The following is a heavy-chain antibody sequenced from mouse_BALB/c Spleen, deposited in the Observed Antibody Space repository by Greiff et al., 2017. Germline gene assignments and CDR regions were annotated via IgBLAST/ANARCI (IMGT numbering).Heavy chain of an antibody. Sequence: QVQLQQSGPGLVAPSQSLSITCTVSGFSLTGYGVNWVRQPPGKGLEWLGMIWGDGSTDYNSALKSRLSISKDNSKSQVFLKMNSLQTDDTARYYCARYYYGSSYEDYAMDYWGQGTSVTVSS. V-gene: IGHV2-6-7*01. D-gene: IGHD1-1*01. CDR1: GFSLTGYG. J-gene: IGHJ4*01. CDR2: IWGDGST. CDR3: ARYYYGSSYEDYAMDY.